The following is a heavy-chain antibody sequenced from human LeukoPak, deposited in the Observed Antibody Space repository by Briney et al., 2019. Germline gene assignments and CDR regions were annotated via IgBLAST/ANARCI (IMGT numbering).Heavy chain of an antibody. D-gene: IGHD3-10*01. J-gene: IGHJ4*02. V-gene: IGHV4-34*01. Sequence: SETLSLTCAVYGGSFSSYYLSWIRQPPGKGLEWIGEINHSGSTNYNPSLKSRVTISVDTSKNQFSLKLSSVTAADTAVYYCARGRFWTFAGYYGSGSYYLDYWGQGTLVTVSS. CDR1: GGSFSSYY. CDR3: ARGRFWTFAGYYGSGSYYLDY. CDR2: INHSGST.